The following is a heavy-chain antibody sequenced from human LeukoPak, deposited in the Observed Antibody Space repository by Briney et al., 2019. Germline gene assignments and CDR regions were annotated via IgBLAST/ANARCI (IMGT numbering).Heavy chain of an antibody. J-gene: IGHJ6*03. D-gene: IGHD2-15*01. CDR2: IIPISGTP. Sequence: ASVKVSCKASGGTFNSYAINWVRQAPGQGLEWMGGIIPISGTPNYAQKFQGRVTITTDESTSIAYMDLSSLRSEDTAVYYCARGSLKAVVNSDSYYYMDVWGEGTTVTVSS. CDR3: ARGSLKAVVNSDSYYYMDV. CDR1: GGTFNSYA. V-gene: IGHV1-69*05.